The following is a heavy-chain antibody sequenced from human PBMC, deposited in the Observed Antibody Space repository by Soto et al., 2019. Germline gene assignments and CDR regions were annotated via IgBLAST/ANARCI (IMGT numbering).Heavy chain of an antibody. V-gene: IGHV4-34*01. Sequence: SETLSITCAVYGGSVNGSYWNWIRQHTGKGLEWIGEINHTGGTHYNPSLKSRVTMSVDTSKNQFSLRLSSVTAADTAIYYCATRITVFGLLIPPFDPWGQGTQVTVSS. CDR3: ATRITVFGLLIPPFDP. J-gene: IGHJ5*02. D-gene: IGHD3-3*01. CDR2: INHTGGT. CDR1: GGSVNGSY.